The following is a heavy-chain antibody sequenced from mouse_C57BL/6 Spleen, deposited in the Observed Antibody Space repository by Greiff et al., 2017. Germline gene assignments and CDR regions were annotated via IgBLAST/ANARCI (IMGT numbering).Heavy chain of an antibody. CDR1: GYTFTDYY. J-gene: IGHJ2*01. CDR3: ARDDDYYFDY. CDR2: INPNNGGT. Sequence: VQLKESGPELVKPGASVKISCKASGYTFTDYYMNWVKQSHGKSLEWIGDINPNNGGTSYNQKFRGKVTLTVDKASSTAYMELRRLTSEDSAVYYCARDDDYYFDYWGQGTTLTVSS. D-gene: IGHD2-3*01. V-gene: IGHV1-26*01.